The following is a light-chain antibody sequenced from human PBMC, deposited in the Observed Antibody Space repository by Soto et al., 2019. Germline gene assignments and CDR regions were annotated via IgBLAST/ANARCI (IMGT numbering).Light chain of an antibody. CDR3: QQRSNWPCT. V-gene: IGKV3-11*01. CDR2: DAS. Sequence: EIVLTQSPATLSLSPGERATLSCRASQSVSSYLAWYQHKPGQAPTLLIDDASNRATGIPAKFSGSGSGTDFTLTISSLEPEDFAVYYCQQRSNWPCTFGQGTKLEIK. CDR1: QSVSSY. J-gene: IGKJ2*02.